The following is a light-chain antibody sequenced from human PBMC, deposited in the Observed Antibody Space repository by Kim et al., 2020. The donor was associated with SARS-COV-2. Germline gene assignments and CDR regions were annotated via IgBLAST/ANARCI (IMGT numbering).Light chain of an antibody. Sequence: RAPYNCKSSQSVLSNSNNKNYLTWYQQKAGQPPKLLIYWASTREAGVPDRFSGSGSGTDFTLTISSLQAEDVAIYYCQQYYDSRYSFGQGTKLEI. CDR1: QSVLSNSNNKNY. CDR2: WAS. V-gene: IGKV4-1*01. CDR3: QQYYDSRYS. J-gene: IGKJ2*03.